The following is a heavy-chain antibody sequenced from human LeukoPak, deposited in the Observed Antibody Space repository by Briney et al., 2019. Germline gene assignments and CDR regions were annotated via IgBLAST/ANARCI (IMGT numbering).Heavy chain of an antibody. CDR2: ISVGGST. D-gene: IGHD1-1*01. Sequence: GGSLRLSCAASGFAFSSYAMAWVRQAPGKGLEWVSGISVGGSTYYADSVKGRFTISRDNSKNTLYLQMNSLRAEDTAVYYCATANSGPDIWGQGTTVTVSS. J-gene: IGHJ3*02. CDR1: GFAFSSYA. CDR3: ATANSGPDI. V-gene: IGHV3-23*01.